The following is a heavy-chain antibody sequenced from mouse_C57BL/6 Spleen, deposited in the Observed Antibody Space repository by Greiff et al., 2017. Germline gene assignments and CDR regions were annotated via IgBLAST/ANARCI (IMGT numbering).Heavy chain of an antibody. CDR3: ARGDDGYWYFDV. CDR2: ISNGGGST. V-gene: IGHV5-12*01. CDR1: GFTFSDYY. J-gene: IGHJ1*03. Sequence: EVKLVESGGGLVQPGGSLKLSCAASGFTFSDYYMYWVRQTPEKRLEWVAYISNGGGSTYYPDTVKGRFTISRDNAKNPLYMQMSRLKSEDTAMYYCARGDDGYWYFDVWGTGTTVTVSS. D-gene: IGHD2-3*01.